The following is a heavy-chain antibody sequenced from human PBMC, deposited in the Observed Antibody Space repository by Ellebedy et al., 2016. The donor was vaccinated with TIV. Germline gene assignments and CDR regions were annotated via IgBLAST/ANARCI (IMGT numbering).Heavy chain of an antibody. J-gene: IGHJ3*02. V-gene: IGHV4-59*01. CDR1: GGSISSYY. Sequence: MPSETLSLTCTVSGGSISSYYWSWIRQPPGKGLEWIGYIYYSGSTNYNPSLKSRINISVDTSKNQFSLRLSSVTAADTAVYYCARVVWQQPVSYAFDIWGQGTMVTVSS. CDR3: ARVVWQQPVSYAFDI. D-gene: IGHD6-13*01. CDR2: IYYSGST.